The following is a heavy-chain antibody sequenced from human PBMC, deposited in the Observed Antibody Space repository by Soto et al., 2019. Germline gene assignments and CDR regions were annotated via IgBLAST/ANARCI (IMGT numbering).Heavy chain of an antibody. CDR1: GDSVSTNSAA. Sequence: QVQLQQSGPGLVKPSQTLSLTCAISGDSVSTNSAAWNWIRQSPPRGLEWLGRTYYRSKWYSDYAVSVKSRITSTPATSKKQLTLQLYSVTPEDTDVYYCARDLGQHLDSWGQGTLVTVSS. V-gene: IGHV6-1*01. J-gene: IGHJ4*02. D-gene: IGHD6-13*01. CDR3: ARDLGQHLDS. CDR2: TYYRSKWYS.